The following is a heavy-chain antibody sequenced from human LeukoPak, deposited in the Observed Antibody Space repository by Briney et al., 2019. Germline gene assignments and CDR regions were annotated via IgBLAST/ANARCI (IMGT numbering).Heavy chain of an antibody. J-gene: IGHJ3*02. V-gene: IGHV5-51*01. CDR3: ARHSPSKGIAAASDALDI. CDR1: GYSFTSYW. CDR2: IYPGDSDT. Sequence: GESLKISCKGSGYSFTSYWIGWVRQMPGKGLEWMGIIYPGDSDTRYSPSFQGQVTISADKSISTAYLQWSSLKASDTAMYYCARHSPSKGIAAASDALDIWGQGTMVTVSS. D-gene: IGHD6-13*01.